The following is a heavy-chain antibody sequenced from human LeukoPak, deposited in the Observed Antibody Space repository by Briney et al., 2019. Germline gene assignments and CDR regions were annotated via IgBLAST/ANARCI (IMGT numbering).Heavy chain of an antibody. V-gene: IGHV1-2*02. J-gene: IGHJ4*02. CDR2: IDPDTGDT. D-gene: IGHD3-22*01. CDR3: ARAGHNSNSGGYDF. CDR1: GYTFIDHY. Sequence: GASVKVPCKPSGYTFIDHYLHWVRQAPVQGLESLGWIDPDTGDTNYPQKFQGRVTMTRDTSISTAYMELNRLRSDDTAVYYCARAGHNSNSGGYDFWGLGTLVTVSS.